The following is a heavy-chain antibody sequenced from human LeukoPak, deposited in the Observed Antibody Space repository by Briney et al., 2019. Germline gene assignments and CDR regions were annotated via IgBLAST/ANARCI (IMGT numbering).Heavy chain of an antibody. J-gene: IGHJ4*02. D-gene: IGHD1/OR15-1a*01. CDR1: GFTLTTFG. CDR3: AKINNDDDY. CDR2: ISPDGKIE. V-gene: IGHV3-30*18. Sequence: GGSLRLSCAASGFTLTTFGIHWVRQAPGKGLEWVAAISPDGKIEYYTDSVKGRFTVSRDNSKNMIYLQMNSLRGEDSAVYFCAKINNDDDYWGQGALVTVSS.